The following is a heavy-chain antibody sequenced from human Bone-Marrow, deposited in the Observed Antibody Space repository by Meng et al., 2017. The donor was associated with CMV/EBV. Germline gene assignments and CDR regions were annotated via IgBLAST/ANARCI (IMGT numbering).Heavy chain of an antibody. J-gene: IGHJ5*02. V-gene: IGHV4-39*07. D-gene: IGHD1-14*01. CDR1: GGSISSSSYY. CDR2: IYYSGST. Sequence: SETLSLTCTVSGGSISSSSYYWGWIRQPPGKGLEWIGSIYYSGSTYYNPSLKSRVTISVDTSKNQFSLKLSSVTAADTAVYYCARTVLPGYKWFDPWGQGTLVTVSS. CDR3: ARTVLPGYKWFDP.